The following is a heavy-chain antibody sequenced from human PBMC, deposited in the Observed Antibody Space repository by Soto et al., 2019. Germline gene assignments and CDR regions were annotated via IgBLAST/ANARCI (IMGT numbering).Heavy chain of an antibody. Sequence: GGSLRLSCAASGFTFSSYAMHWVRQAPGKGLEWVAVISYDGSNKYYADSVKGRFTISKDNSKNTLYLQVNSLRAEDTAVYYCARDNYYDSSALFDYWGQGTLVTVSS. V-gene: IGHV3-30-3*01. CDR1: GFTFSSYA. CDR3: ARDNYYDSSALFDY. J-gene: IGHJ4*02. CDR2: ISYDGSNK. D-gene: IGHD3-22*01.